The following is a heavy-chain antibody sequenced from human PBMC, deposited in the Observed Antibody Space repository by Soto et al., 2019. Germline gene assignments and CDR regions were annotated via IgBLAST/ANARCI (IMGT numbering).Heavy chain of an antibody. V-gene: IGHV4-39*01. CDR2: IYYSGST. CDR1: GGSISSSSYY. J-gene: IGHJ6*02. CDR3: ASLYSYGAYYYYGMDV. Sequence: PSETLSLTCTVSGGSISSSSYYWGWIRQPPGKGLEWIGSIYYSGSTYYNPSLKSRVTISVDTSKNQFSLKLSSVTAADTAVYYCASLYSYGAYYYYGMDVWRQGTTVTVSS. D-gene: IGHD5-18*01.